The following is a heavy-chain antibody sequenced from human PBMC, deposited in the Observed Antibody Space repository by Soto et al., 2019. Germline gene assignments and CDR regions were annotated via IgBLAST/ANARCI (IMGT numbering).Heavy chain of an antibody. Sequence: GGSLRLSCAASGFSFGSYWMHWFRQAPGKGLVWVSRINSDGSSTSYADSVKGRFTISRDNAKNTLYLQMNSLRAEDTAVYYCVRTSLVVAAATREDYWGQGTLVTVSS. J-gene: IGHJ4*02. V-gene: IGHV3-74*01. CDR1: GFSFGSYW. D-gene: IGHD2-15*01. CDR2: INSDGSST. CDR3: VRTSLVVAAATREDY.